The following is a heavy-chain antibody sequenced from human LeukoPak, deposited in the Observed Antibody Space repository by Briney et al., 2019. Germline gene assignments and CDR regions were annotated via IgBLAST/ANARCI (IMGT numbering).Heavy chain of an antibody. J-gene: IGHJ4*02. CDR3: AKMSDSSGYYKWVDY. D-gene: IGHD3-22*01. Sequence: GGSLRLSCAASGFPFSSYPMGWVRQAPGKGLEWVSGITGSGDSTHYAESVKGRFTISRDNSKNTLYLQMNSLRAEDTAVYYCAKMSDSSGYYKWVDYWGQGTLVTVSS. V-gene: IGHV3-23*01. CDR1: GFPFSSYP. CDR2: ITGSGDST.